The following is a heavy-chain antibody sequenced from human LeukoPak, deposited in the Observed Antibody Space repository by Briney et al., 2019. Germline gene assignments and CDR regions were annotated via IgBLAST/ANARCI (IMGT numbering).Heavy chain of an antibody. CDR3: ARVLNPTLYDYYGMDV. J-gene: IGHJ6*02. CDR1: GYTFTSYG. CDR2: ISVYKGNT. V-gene: IGHV1-18*01. Sequence: ASVKVSCTASGYTFTSYGISWVRQAPGQGLEWMGWISVYKGNTNYAQKLQGRVTLTTDTSTNTAYMELRSLRSDDTAVYYCARVLNPTLYDYYGMDVWGQGTTVTVSS.